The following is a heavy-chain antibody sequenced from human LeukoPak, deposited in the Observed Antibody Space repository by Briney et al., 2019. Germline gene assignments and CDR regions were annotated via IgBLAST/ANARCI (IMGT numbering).Heavy chain of an antibody. Sequence: GGSLRLSCGASEFTFGSYTMNWVRQAPGKGLEWVSSISDSSTYIYYADSVKGRFTISRDNAKNSLYLQMNSLRAEDTAVYYCARVHCSGGSCYFGFDYWGQGTLVTVSS. J-gene: IGHJ4*02. D-gene: IGHD2-15*01. CDR1: EFTFGSYT. V-gene: IGHV3-21*01. CDR2: ISDSSTYI. CDR3: ARVHCSGGSCYFGFDY.